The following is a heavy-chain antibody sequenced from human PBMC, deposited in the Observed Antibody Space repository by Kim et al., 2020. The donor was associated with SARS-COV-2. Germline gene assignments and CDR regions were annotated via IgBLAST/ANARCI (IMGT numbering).Heavy chain of an antibody. J-gene: IGHJ6*03. Sequence: GGSLRLSCAASGFTFSSYWMSWVRQAPGKGLEWVANIKQDGSEKYYVDSVKGRFTISRDNAKNSLYLQMNSLRVEVTAVYYCERDIVVVPAAILGRYYYYYYMDVWGKGTTVTVSS. CDR2: IKQDGSEK. D-gene: IGHD2-2*02. V-gene: IGHV3-7*01. CDR1: GFTFSSYW. CDR3: ERDIVVVPAAILGRYYYYYYMDV.